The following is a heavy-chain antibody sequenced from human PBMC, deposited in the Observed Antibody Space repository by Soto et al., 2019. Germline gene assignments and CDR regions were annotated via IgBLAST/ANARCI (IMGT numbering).Heavy chain of an antibody. Sequence: ASVKVSCKASGYSFTNYCITWVRQAPGQGLECMGWISPYNGNTNYAQKFQGRVTMTTDTSTSTAYMEVRSLRSDDTAVYYCAREKAVSGADYWGQGTLVTVSS. CDR2: ISPYNGNT. J-gene: IGHJ4*02. CDR1: GYSFTNYC. V-gene: IGHV1-18*01. CDR3: AREKAVSGADY. D-gene: IGHD6-19*01.